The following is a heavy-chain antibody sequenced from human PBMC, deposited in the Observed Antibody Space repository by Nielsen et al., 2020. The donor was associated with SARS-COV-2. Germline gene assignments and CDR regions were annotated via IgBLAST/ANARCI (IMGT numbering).Heavy chain of an antibody. Sequence: GGSLRLSCAASGFIFSNYRMHWVRQAPGKGLVWVSHINPDESKTTYADSVKGRFTISRDNAKNTLYLQMNSLRAGDTAVYYCVREIREVEFTSHYYYGLDVWGQGTTVTVSS. D-gene: IGHD1-1*01. V-gene: IGHV3-74*03. J-gene: IGHJ6*02. CDR2: INPDESKT. CDR1: GFIFSNYR. CDR3: VREIREVEFTSHYYYGLDV.